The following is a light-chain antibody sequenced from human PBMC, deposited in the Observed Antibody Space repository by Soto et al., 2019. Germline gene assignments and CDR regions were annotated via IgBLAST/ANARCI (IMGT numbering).Light chain of an antibody. J-gene: IGKJ4*01. Sequence: IPMTQSPSSLSASVGERVTITCRASQRIRTDLNWYQQRPGKAPKVLIYVASTLQTGVPSRFSGSSSGTDFSLTITSLQPEDFALYYCQQSYKNPHTFGGGTRVEIK. CDR3: QQSYKNPHT. CDR1: QRIRTD. V-gene: IGKV1-39*01. CDR2: VAS.